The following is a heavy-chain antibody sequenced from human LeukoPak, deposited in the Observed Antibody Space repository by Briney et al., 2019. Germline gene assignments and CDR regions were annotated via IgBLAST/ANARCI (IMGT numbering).Heavy chain of an antibody. J-gene: IGHJ6*02. CDR1: GFTFSSNG. CDR2: ISYDGSNK. Sequence: GGSLRLSCAASGFTFSSNGMHWVRQAPGKGLEWVAVISYDGSNKYYADSVKGRITVSRDNSKNTLYLQMNSLRAEDTAVYYCAKTPYYYYGMGVWGQGTTVTVSS. V-gene: IGHV3-30*18. CDR3: AKTPYYYYGMGV.